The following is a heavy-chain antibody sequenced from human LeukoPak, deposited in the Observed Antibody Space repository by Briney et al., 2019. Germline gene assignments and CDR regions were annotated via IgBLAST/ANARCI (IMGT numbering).Heavy chain of an antibody. CDR3: ARGYSSSEGVDY. D-gene: IGHD6-6*01. Sequence: PGGSLRLSCAASGFTFSSYWMHWVRQAPGKGLVWVSSISSSSSYIYYADSVKGRFTISRDNAKNSLYLQMNSLRAEDTAVYYCARGYSSSEGVDYWGQGTLVTVSS. CDR1: GFTFSSYW. J-gene: IGHJ4*02. V-gene: IGHV3-21*01. CDR2: ISSSSSYI.